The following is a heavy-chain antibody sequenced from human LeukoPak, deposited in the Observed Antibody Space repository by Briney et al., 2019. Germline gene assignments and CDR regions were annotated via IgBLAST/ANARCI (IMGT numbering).Heavy chain of an antibody. V-gene: IGHV3-30*04. D-gene: IGHD2-15*01. J-gene: IGHJ4*02. CDR2: ISYDGSNK. Sequence: PGGSLRLSCAASGFTSSSYAMHWVRQAPGKGLEWVAVISYDGSNKYYADSVKGRFTISRDNSKNTLYLQMNSLRAEDTAVYYCASNFSPGTVVVVAADYWGQGTLVTVSS. CDR1: GFTSSSYA. CDR3: ASNFSPGTVVVVAADY.